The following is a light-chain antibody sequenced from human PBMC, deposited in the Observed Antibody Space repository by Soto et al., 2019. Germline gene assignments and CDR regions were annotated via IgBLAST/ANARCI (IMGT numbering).Light chain of an antibody. CDR3: SSYTSSSSDVV. J-gene: IGLJ2*01. Sequence: QSALTQPASVSGSPGQSITISCTGTSSDVGGYNYVSWYQQHPGKAPKLMIYDVSNRPSGVSNRFSGSKSGNTASLTISELQAEDEAGYYCSSYTSSSSDVVFGGGTKVTVL. CDR1: SSDVGGYNY. CDR2: DVS. V-gene: IGLV2-14*01.